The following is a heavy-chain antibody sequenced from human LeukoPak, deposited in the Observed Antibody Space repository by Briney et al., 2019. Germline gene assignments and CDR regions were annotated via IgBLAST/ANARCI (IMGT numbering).Heavy chain of an antibody. CDR3: ARILGGSYSYAFDI. D-gene: IGHD1-26*01. CDR2: IDWDDDK. Sequence: SGPALVKPTQTLTLTCTFSGFSLSTSGMRVSWIRQPPGKALEWLARIDWDDDKFYSTSLKTRFTISKDTSKNQVVLTMTNMDPVDTATYYCARILGGSYSYAFDIWGQGTMVTVSS. J-gene: IGHJ3*02. CDR1: GFSLSTSGMR. V-gene: IGHV2-70*04.